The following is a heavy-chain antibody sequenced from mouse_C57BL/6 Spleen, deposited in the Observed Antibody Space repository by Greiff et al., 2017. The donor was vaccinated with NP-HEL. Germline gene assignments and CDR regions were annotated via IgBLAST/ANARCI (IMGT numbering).Heavy chain of an antibody. J-gene: IGHJ1*03. CDR2: IYPGSGST. V-gene: IGHV1-55*01. Sequence: QVHVKQPGAELVKPGASVKMSCKASGYTFTSYWITWVKQRPGQGLEWIGDIYPGSGSTNYNEKFKSKATLTVDTSSSTAYMQLSSLTSEDSAVYYCARSRPYYYGSSFYWYFDVWGTGTTVTVSS. CDR1: GYTFTSYW. CDR3: ARSRPYYYGSSFYWYFDV. D-gene: IGHD1-1*01.